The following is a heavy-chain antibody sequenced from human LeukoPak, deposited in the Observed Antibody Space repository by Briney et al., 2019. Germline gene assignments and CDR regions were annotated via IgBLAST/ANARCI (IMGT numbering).Heavy chain of an antibody. CDR1: GFAFSSYW. V-gene: IGHV3-74*01. CDR3: AKDRSYGPPFDY. J-gene: IGHJ4*02. D-gene: IGHD5-18*01. Sequence: GGSLRLSCAASGFAFSSYWLHWVRQAPGKGLVWVSRVNSDGSSTNYADSVEGRFTVSRDNAKNTLFLQMNSLRVEDTALYYCAKDRSYGPPFDYWGQGTLVTVSS. CDR2: VNSDGSST.